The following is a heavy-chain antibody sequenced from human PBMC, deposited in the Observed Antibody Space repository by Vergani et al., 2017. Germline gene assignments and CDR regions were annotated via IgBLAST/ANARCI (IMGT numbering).Heavy chain of an antibody. Sequence: EVQLVESGGGLVQPGRSLRLSCAASGFTFDDYAMHWVRQAPGKGLEWVSGISWNSGSIGYADSVKGRFTISRDNAKNSLYLQMNSLRAEDTALYYCARGIRYAPLGYCSSTSCYYYYGMDVWGQGTTVTVSS. CDR1: GFTFDDYA. D-gene: IGHD2-2*01. CDR3: ARGIRYAPLGYCSSTSCYYYYGMDV. J-gene: IGHJ6*02. CDR2: ISWNSGSI. V-gene: IGHV3-9*01.